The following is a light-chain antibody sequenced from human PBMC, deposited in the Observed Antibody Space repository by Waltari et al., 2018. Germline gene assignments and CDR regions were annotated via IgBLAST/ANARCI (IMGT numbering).Light chain of an antibody. J-gene: IGKJ2*01. CDR3: QQYYTTPYT. CDR1: QSVFYSPTNKNY. V-gene: IGKV4-1*01. CDR2: WAS. Sequence: DIVMTQSPDSLAVSLGERATINCKSSQSVFYSPTNKNYLAWYRQKPGQPPKLFVYWASTRESGVPDRFSGSGSGTDFTLTISSLQAEDVAVYYCQQYYTTPYTFGQGANLEIK.